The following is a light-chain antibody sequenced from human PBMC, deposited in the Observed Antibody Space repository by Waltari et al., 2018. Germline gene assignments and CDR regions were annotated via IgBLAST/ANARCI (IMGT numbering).Light chain of an antibody. CDR2: DDR. CDR1: NVGSKR. Sequence: SPVLTQPPSVLVAPGRTAWITCEGDNVGSKRVHWYQQKAGQAPMLVVYDDRDRPPGIPGRFSGSKSGNTATLIISAVEPGDEADYSCQVWGGSSDHPAVFGTGTMVTV. V-gene: IGLV3-21*03. CDR3: QVWGGSSDHPAV. J-gene: IGLJ1*01.